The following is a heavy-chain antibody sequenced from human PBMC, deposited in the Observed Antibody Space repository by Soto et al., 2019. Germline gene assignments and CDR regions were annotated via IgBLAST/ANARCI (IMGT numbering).Heavy chain of an antibody. J-gene: IGHJ4*02. CDR1: GGSISSGGYS. Sequence: SETLSLTCTVSGGSISSGGYSWSWIRQPPGKGLEWIGYIYHSGSTYYNPSLKSRVTISVDRSKNQFSLKLSSVTAADTAVYYCARAWGEAFDLWGQGTLVTVSS. CDR2: IYHSGST. D-gene: IGHD3-16*01. V-gene: IGHV4-30-2*01. CDR3: ARAWGEAFDL.